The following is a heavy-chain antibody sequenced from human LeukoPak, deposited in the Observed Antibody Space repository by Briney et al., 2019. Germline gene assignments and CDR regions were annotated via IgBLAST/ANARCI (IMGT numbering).Heavy chain of an antibody. Sequence: GASVKVSCKASGYTFTSYGISWVRQAPGQGLEWMGWISAYNGNINYAQKLQGRVTMTTDTSTSTAYMELRSLRSEDTAVYYCARVPCGRPYSSSWYDYYYMDVWGKGTTVTVSS. CDR3: ARVPCGRPYSSSWYDYYYMDV. J-gene: IGHJ6*03. D-gene: IGHD6-13*01. V-gene: IGHV1-18*01. CDR2: ISAYNGNI. CDR1: GYTFTSYG.